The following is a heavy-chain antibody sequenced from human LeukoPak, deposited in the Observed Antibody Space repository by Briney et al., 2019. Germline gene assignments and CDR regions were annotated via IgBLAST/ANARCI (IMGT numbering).Heavy chain of an antibody. CDR2: INQDGSEK. J-gene: IGHJ4*02. CDR3: ARVPMDGVAY. V-gene: IGHV3-7*03. D-gene: IGHD2-8*01. Sequence: PGGSLRLSCEVSGFIFRSYWISWVRQAPGKGLEWVANINQDGSEKYYVDSVRGRFTISRDNAKNSLYLQMNSLRAEDTAVYFCARVPMDGVAYWGQGTLVSVSS. CDR1: GFIFRSYW.